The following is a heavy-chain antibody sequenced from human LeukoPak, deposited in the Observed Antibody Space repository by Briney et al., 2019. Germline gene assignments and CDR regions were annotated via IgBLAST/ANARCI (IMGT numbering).Heavy chain of an antibody. CDR2: IYSGDTT. CDR1: GFTVSTNY. Sequence: GGSLRLSCAASGFTVSTNYMSWVRQAPGKGLEWVSVIYSGDTTFYADSVRGKFTISRDNSKNTLYLQMNSLRAEDTAVYYCARARHYYYDSSGYYWSYFDYWGQGTLVTVSS. V-gene: IGHV3-66*01. CDR3: ARARHYYYDSSGYYWSYFDY. J-gene: IGHJ4*02. D-gene: IGHD3-22*01.